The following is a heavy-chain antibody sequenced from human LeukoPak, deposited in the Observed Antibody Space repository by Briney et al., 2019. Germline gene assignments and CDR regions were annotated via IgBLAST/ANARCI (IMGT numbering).Heavy chain of an antibody. CDR3: TARNFDY. V-gene: IGHV3-15*01. CDR2: IKSKPDGGTT. CDR1: GFTFSNAW. Sequence: TGGSLRLSCAASGFTFSNAWMNGVRQAPGKGLEWVGRIKSKPDGGTTDYAAPVKDRFTISRDDSKNALYMQMNSLETEDTAVYYCTARNFDYWGQGTLVTVSS. J-gene: IGHJ4*02.